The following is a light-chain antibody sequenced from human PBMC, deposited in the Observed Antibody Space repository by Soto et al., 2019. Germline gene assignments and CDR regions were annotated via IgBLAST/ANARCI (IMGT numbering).Light chain of an antibody. CDR1: GSNLGRNY. J-gene: IGLJ1*01. V-gene: IGLV1-51*01. CDR2: DNV. Sequence: QSVLTQPPSVSATPGQKVTISCSGSGSNLGRNYVSWYQQLPGTAPKLLIYDNVYRFSGIPDRFSASKSGTSATLGITGLQPGDEGDYYCGSWDNILRAYVFGTGTKLTVL. CDR3: GSWDNILRAYV.